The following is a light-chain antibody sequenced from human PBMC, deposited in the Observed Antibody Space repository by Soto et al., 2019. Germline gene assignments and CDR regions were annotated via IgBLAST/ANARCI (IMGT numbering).Light chain of an antibody. J-gene: IGLJ2*01. CDR1: SSDVGGNNY. CDR3: CSYAGSDNYVV. CDR2: EVT. V-gene: IGLV2-8*01. Sequence: QSVLTQPPSASGSPGQSVTISCTGTSSDVGGNNYVSWYQQHPGKAPKLIIYEVTERPSGVPDRFSGSKSGNTASLTVSGLQAEDEADYHCCSYAGSDNYVVFGGGTKVTVL.